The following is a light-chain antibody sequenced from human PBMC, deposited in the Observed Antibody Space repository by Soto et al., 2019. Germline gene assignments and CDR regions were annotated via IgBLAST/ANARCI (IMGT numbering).Light chain of an antibody. V-gene: IGLV1-51*01. Sequence: QSVLTQPPSVSAAPGQKVTISCSGSSSNIGNNYVSWYQQLPGTAPKLLIYDNNKRPSGIPDRFSSSKSGTSATLGITGLQTGGEADYYCGTWDSSLSAGVFGTGTKVTVL. CDR1: SSNIGNNY. CDR3: GTWDSSLSAGV. J-gene: IGLJ1*01. CDR2: DNN.